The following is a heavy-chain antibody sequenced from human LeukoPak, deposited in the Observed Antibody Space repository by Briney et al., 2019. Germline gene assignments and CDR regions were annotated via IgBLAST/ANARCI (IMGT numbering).Heavy chain of an antibody. CDR3: ASNGWELLSCWNWFDP. V-gene: IGHV1-2*06. D-gene: IGHD1-26*01. J-gene: IGHJ5*02. CDR1: GYTFTGYY. CDR2: INPNSGGT. Sequence: AAVKVSCKASGYTFTGYYMHWVRQAPGQGLEWMGRINPNSGGTNYAQKFQGRVTMTRDTSISTAYMELSRLRSDDTAVYYCASNGWELLSCWNWFDPWGQGTLVTVSS.